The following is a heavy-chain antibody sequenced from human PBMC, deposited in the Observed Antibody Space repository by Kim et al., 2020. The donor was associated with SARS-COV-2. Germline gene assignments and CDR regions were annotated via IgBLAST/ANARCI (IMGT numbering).Heavy chain of an antibody. V-gene: IGHV4-39*01. J-gene: IGHJ4*02. CDR3: AAGPLLRGLVPDY. D-gene: IGHD3-10*01. Sequence: YNPSLKSRVTIVIDASKNQFSLNLSSVTAADTAVHYCAAGPLLRGLVPDYWGQGTLVTVSS.